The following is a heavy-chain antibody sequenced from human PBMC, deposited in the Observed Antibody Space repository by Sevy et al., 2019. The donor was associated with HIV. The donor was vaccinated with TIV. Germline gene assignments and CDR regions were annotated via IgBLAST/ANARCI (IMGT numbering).Heavy chain of an antibody. Sequence: GGSLRLSCAASGFTFISYGMHWVRQAPGKGLEWVAVISYDGSNKYYADSVKGRFTISRDNSKNTLYLQMNSLRAEDTAVYYCAKTPPGLYDHFDYWGQGTLVTVSS. V-gene: IGHV3-30*18. J-gene: IGHJ4*02. CDR1: GFTFISYG. D-gene: IGHD3-3*01. CDR3: AKTPPGLYDHFDY. CDR2: ISYDGSNK.